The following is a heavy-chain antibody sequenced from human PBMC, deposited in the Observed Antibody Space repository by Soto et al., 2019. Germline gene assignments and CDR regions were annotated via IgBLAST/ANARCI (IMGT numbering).Heavy chain of an antibody. Sequence: QVQLVQSGAEVKKPGSSVKVSCKASEGTFSSYAISWVRQAPGKGLEWMGGIIPIFGTANYAQKFQGRVTITADESTSTAYMELSSLRSEDTAVYYCARARGDTAMVRMYNCFDPWGQGTLVTVSS. CDR2: IIPIFGTA. D-gene: IGHD5-18*01. CDR3: ARARGDTAMVRMYNCFDP. J-gene: IGHJ5*02. CDR1: EGTFSSYA. V-gene: IGHV1-69*01.